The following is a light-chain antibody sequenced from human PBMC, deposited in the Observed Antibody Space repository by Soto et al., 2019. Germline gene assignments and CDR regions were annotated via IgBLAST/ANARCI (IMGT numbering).Light chain of an antibody. Sequence: QSVLTQPPSASGTPGQRVTISCSGSSSNIGRNYVYWYQQLPGTAPKLLIYSNDQRPSGVPDRFSGSKSGTSASLAISGLRAEDEVDYFCCSYVGGWVFGGGTKLTVL. CDR2: SND. CDR3: CSYVGGWV. CDR1: SSNIGRNY. V-gene: IGLV1-47*02. J-gene: IGLJ3*02.